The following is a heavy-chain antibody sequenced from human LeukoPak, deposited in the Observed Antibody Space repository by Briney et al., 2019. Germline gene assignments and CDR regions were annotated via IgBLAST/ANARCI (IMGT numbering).Heavy chain of an antibody. J-gene: IGHJ4*02. Sequence: GASVKVSCEASGYTFTSYAMHWVRQAPGQRLEWMGWINAGNGNTKYSQKFQGRVTITRDTSASTAYMELSSLRSEDTAVYYCARGTYYYGSGSYYLHYWGQGTLVTVSS. V-gene: IGHV1-3*01. CDR3: ARGTYYYGSGSYYLHY. D-gene: IGHD3-10*01. CDR2: INAGNGNT. CDR1: GYTFTSYA.